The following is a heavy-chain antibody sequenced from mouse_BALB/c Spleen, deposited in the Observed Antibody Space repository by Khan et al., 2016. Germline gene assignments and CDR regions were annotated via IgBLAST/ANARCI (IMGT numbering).Heavy chain of an antibody. Sequence: EVQLQESGPGLVKPSQSLSLTCIVTGYSITSDYAWNWIRQFPGNKLEWMGYISYSGSTSYNPSLKSRISITRDTSKNQFFLQLNSVTTEDTATYYCARDTTVVAKDYFDYWGQGTTLTVSS. D-gene: IGHD1-1*01. CDR1: GYSITSDYA. V-gene: IGHV3-2*02. CDR2: ISYSGST. CDR3: ARDTTVVAKDYFDY. J-gene: IGHJ2*01.